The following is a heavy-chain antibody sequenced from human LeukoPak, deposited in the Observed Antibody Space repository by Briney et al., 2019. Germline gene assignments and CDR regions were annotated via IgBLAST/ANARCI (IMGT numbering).Heavy chain of an antibody. Sequence: GGSLRLSCAASGFTFSSYWMNWARQAPGKGLEWVASINHNGNVNYYVDSVKGRFTISRDNSKNTLYLQMNSLRAEDTAVYYCAREPYYDFWSGYSAYYYGMDVWGQGTTVTVSS. CDR1: GFTFSSYW. D-gene: IGHD3-3*01. CDR3: AREPYYDFWSGYSAYYYGMDV. CDR2: INHNGNVN. V-gene: IGHV3-7*03. J-gene: IGHJ6*02.